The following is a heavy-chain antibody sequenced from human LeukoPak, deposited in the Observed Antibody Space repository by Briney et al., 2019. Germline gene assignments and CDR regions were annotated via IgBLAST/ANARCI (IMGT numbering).Heavy chain of an antibody. CDR3: ARLNSGVSSGSPPIWYYGMDV. D-gene: IGHD3-10*01. CDR1: GGFIISSIYY. J-gene: IGHJ6*02. CDR2: VYSGGST. V-gene: IGHV4-39*01. Sequence: PSETLSLTCTVSGGFIISSIYYWGWIRQPPGKGLEWIRSVYSGGSTYSTPSLKIRITISVYKIKNQLSLKLSSVTAADTAVYYCARLNSGVSSGSPPIWYYGMDVWGQGTTVTVSS.